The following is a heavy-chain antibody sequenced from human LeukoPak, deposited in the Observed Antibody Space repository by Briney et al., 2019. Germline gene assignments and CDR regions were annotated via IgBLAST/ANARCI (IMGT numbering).Heavy chain of an antibody. J-gene: IGHJ4*02. D-gene: IGHD3-10*01. Sequence: PGGSLRLSCVASGFTFSSYEMNWVSQAPGKGLEWVSYISSRGSTIYSADSVKGRFLISRDNAKNSLYLQMNSLRAEDTAVYYCARTPPAVGGSGRYDYWGQGTLVTVSS. V-gene: IGHV3-48*03. CDR2: ISSRGSTI. CDR3: ARTPPAVGGSGRYDY. CDR1: GFTFSSYE.